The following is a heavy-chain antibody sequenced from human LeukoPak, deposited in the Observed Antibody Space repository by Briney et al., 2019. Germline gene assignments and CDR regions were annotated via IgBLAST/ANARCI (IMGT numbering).Heavy chain of an antibody. J-gene: IGHJ4*02. CDR1: GFTFSSYG. Sequence: GGSLRLSCAASGFTFSSYGMHWVRQAPGKGLEWVAVIWYDGSNKYYADSVKGRFTISRDNSKNTLYLQMNSLRAEDTAVYYCARDSLPYSSGWYGHYWGQGTLVTVSS. CDR2: IWYDGSNK. CDR3: ARDSLPYSSGWYGHY. V-gene: IGHV3-33*01. D-gene: IGHD6-19*01.